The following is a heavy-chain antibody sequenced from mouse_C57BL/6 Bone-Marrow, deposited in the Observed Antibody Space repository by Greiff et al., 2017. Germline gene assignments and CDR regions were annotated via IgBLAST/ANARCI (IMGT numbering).Heavy chain of an antibody. V-gene: IGHV1-69*01. CDR1: GYTFTSYW. CDR2: IDPSDSYT. Sequence: VQLQQPGAELVMPGASVKLSCKASGYTFTSYWMHWVKQRPGQGLEWIGEIDPSDSYTNYNQKFKGKSTLTVDKSSSTAYMQLSSLTSEDSAVYYCARDYPDAMDDWGQGTSVTVSS. J-gene: IGHJ4*01. D-gene: IGHD2-4*01. CDR3: ARDYPDAMDD.